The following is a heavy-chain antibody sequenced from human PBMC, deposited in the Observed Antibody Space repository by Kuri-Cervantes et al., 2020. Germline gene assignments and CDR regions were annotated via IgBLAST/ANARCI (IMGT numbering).Heavy chain of an antibody. CDR2: INPNSGGT. CDR1: GGTFSSYA. J-gene: IGHJ4*02. Sequence: ASVKVSCKASGGTFSSYAISWVRQAPGQGLEWMGWINPNSGGTNYAQKFQGRVTMTRDTSISTAYMELSRLRSDDTAVYYCARDPNYYDSSGYFGYWGQGTLVTVSS. CDR3: ARDPNYYDSSGYFGY. D-gene: IGHD3-22*01. V-gene: IGHV1-2*02.